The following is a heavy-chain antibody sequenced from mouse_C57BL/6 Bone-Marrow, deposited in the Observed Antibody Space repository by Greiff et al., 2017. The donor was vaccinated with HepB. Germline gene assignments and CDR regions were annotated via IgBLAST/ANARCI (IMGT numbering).Heavy chain of an antibody. CDR3: ARDCYYGSSWFAY. J-gene: IGHJ3*01. Sequence: EVNVVESGGGLVKPGGSLKLSCAASGFTFSSYAMSWVRQTPEKRLEWVATISDGGSYTYYPDNVKGRFTISRDNAKNNLYLQMSHLKSEDTAMYYCARDCYYGSSWFAYWGQGTLVTVSA. CDR2: ISDGGSYT. CDR1: GFTFSSYA. V-gene: IGHV5-4*01. D-gene: IGHD1-1*01.